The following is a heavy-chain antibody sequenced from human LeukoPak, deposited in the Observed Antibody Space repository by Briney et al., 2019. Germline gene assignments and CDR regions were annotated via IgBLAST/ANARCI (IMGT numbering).Heavy chain of an antibody. Sequence: PGGSLRLSCAASGFTFSSAAMTWVRQAPGKGLEWVSLIGSSGGSTYNADSVKGRFTISRDNSKNTLSLQMNSLRVEDTAIYYCAKDIQLSTWGLGTMVTVSS. V-gene: IGHV3-23*01. CDR1: GFTFSSAA. D-gene: IGHD5-24*01. J-gene: IGHJ3*01. CDR3: AKDIQLST. CDR2: IGSSGGST.